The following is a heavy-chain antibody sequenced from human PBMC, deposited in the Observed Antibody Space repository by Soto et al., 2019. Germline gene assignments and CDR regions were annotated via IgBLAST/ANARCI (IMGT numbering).Heavy chain of an antibody. CDR1: GGSISSSDYY. J-gene: IGHJ4*02. V-gene: IGHV4-30-4*01. D-gene: IGHD6-13*01. CDR2: ISYSGST. CDR3: ASRHSSPYFDY. Sequence: QVQLQESGPGLVKPSQTLSLTCTVSGGSISSSDYYWSWIRQPPGKGLKWIGYISYSGSTYYNPSLKSRVTISVDTSKNQFSLKLNSVTAADTAVYYCASRHSSPYFDYWGQGTLVTVSS.